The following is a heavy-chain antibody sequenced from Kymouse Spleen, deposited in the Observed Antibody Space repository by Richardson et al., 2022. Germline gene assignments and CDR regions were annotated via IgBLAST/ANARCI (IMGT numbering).Heavy chain of an antibody. V-gene: IGHV4-34*01. Sequence: QVQLQQWGAGLLKPSETLSLTCAVYGGSFSGYYWSWIRQPPGKGLEWIGEINHSGSTNYNPSLKSRVTISVDTSKNQFSLKLSSVTAADTAVYYCARGRGLGPRYYYYGMDVWGQGTTVTVSS. D-gene: IGHD7-27*02. CDR1: GGSFSGYY. CDR3: ARGRGLGPRYYYYGMDV. J-gene: IGHJ6*02. CDR2: INHSGST.